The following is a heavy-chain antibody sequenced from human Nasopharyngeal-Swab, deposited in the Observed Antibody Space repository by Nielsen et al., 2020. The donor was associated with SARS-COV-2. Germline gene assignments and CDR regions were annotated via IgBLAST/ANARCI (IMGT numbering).Heavy chain of an antibody. D-gene: IGHD3-10*01. CDR2: IWYDGSNK. Sequence: GESLKISCAASGFTFAGYGMHWVRQAPGKGLEWVAVIWYDGSNKYYANSVKGRFSISRDNSKNTLYLQINSLRVEDTATYYCARAGLWFGELGAFDIWGQGTMVTVSS. CDR1: GFTFAGYG. V-gene: IGHV3-33*01. CDR3: ARAGLWFGELGAFDI. J-gene: IGHJ3*02.